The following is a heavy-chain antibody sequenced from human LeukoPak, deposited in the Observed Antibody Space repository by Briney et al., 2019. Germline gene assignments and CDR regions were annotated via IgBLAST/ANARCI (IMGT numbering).Heavy chain of an antibody. J-gene: IGHJ5*02. V-gene: IGHV4-39*07. Sequence: SETLSLTCTVSSGSISTSNYYWGWVRQPPGKALEWIGNIFYSGSTYYSPSLKSRVTISLDTSRNQFSLKLNSVTAADTAVYYCARGPWFDPWGQGTLVTVSS. CDR2: IFYSGST. CDR3: ARGPWFDP. CDR1: SGSISTSNYY.